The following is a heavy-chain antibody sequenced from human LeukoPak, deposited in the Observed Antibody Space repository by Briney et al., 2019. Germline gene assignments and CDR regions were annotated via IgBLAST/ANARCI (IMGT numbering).Heavy chain of an antibody. CDR2: IYYSGST. D-gene: IGHD2-2*01. Sequence: SETLSLTCTVSGGSISSGGYYWSWIRQHPGKGLEWIGYIYYSGSTYYNPSLKSRVTTSVDTSKNQFSLKLSSVTAADTAVYYCARDRIVVVPAALFYYGMDVWGKGTTVTVS. V-gene: IGHV4-31*03. CDR1: GGSISSGGYY. CDR3: ARDRIVVVPAALFYYGMDV. J-gene: IGHJ6*04.